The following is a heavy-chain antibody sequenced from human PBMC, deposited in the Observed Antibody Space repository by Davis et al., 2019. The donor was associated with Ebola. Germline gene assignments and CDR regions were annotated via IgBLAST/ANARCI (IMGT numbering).Heavy chain of an antibody. CDR2: ITGSGGSR. V-gene: IGHV3-23*01. CDR1: GLTFSDYY. D-gene: IGHD1-1*01. J-gene: IGHJ4*02. Sequence: GESLKISCAASGLTFSDYYMSWVRQAPGKGLEWVSSITGSGGSRYHADSVKGRFTISRDNSENTLHLQMNSLRAEDSAIYYCAKDLGTSGIVDYWGQGTLVTVS. CDR3: AKDLGTSGIVDY.